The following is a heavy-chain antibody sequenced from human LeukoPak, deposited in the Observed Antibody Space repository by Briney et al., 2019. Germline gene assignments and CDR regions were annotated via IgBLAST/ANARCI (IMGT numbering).Heavy chain of an antibody. J-gene: IGHJ5*02. CDR1: GGSISSYY. D-gene: IGHD6-13*01. V-gene: IGHV4-59*12. CDR2: IYYSGST. CDR3: ARRYSSSWSLLRGFDP. Sequence: SETLSLTCTVSGGSISSYYWSWIRQPPGKGLEWIGYIYYSGSTNYNPSLKSRVTISVDTSKNQFSLKLSSVTAADTAVYYCARRYSSSWSLLRGFDPWGQGTLVTVSS.